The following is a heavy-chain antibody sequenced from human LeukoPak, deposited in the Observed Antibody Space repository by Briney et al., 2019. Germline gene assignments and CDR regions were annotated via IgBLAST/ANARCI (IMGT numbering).Heavy chain of an antibody. J-gene: IGHJ3*02. D-gene: IGHD6-13*01. CDR3: ASEGIAAAADI. CDR1: GFXFSSYG. Sequence: GGSLRLSCEASGFXFSSYGIHWVRQAPGKGLEWLAVISYDGTNKYYADSVKGRFTISRDNSKNTLYLQMNSLRVEDTAVFYCASEGIAAAADIWGQGTMVTVSS. CDR2: ISYDGTNK. V-gene: IGHV3-30*03.